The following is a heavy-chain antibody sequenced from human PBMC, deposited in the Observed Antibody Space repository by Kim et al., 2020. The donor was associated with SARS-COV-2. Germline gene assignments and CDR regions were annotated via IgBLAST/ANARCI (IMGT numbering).Heavy chain of an antibody. V-gene: IGHV4-4*02. J-gene: IGHJ4*02. CDR2: VSQTGTT. Sequence: SETLSLTCTVSGGSITTTNWWSWVRQPPGKGLEWIGEVSQTGTTNYNPSLGGRVSISLDKSRNQFSLNLNSVTAADTAMYYCAREATGFTHADYWGQGTLVIVSS. D-gene: IGHD3-10*01. CDR3: AREATGFTHADY. CDR1: GGSITTTNW.